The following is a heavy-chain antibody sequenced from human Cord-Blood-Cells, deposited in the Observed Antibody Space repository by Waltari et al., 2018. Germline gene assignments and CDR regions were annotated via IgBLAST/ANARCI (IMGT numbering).Heavy chain of an antibody. Sequence: QLQLQESGPGLVKPSETLSLTCTVSGGSLSSSSYYWGWIRQPPGKGLEWIGSIYYSGSTYYNPSLKSRVTISVDTSKNQFSLKLSSVTAADTAVYYCASVGTVTTNDYWGQGTLVTVSS. D-gene: IGHD4-17*01. V-gene: IGHV4-39*01. CDR2: IYYSGST. CDR3: ASVGTVTTNDY. J-gene: IGHJ4*02. CDR1: GGSLSSSSYY.